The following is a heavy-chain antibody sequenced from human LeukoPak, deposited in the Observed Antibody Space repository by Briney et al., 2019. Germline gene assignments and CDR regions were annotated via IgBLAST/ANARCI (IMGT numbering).Heavy chain of an antibody. V-gene: IGHV3-21*01. CDR3: ARVTEAAYYFDY. J-gene: IGHJ4*02. CDR2: ISSSSSYM. Sequence: PGGSLRLSCAASGFTFSSYAMNWVRQAPGKGLEWVSSISSSSSYMYYADSVKGRFTISRDNAKNSLYLQMNSLRAEDTAVYYCARVTEAAYYFDYWGEGSLVTVSS. CDR1: GFTFSSYA.